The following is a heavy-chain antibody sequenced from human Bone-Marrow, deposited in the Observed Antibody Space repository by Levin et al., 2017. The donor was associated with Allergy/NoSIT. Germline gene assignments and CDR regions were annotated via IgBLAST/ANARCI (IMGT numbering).Heavy chain of an antibody. V-gene: IGHV3-30*18. CDR3: AKGVWSGYSYYDYGMDV. Sequence: GESLKISCAASGFTFSSYGMHWVRQAPGKGLEWVAVISYDGSNKYYADSVKGRFTISRDNSKNTLYLQMNSLRAEDTAVYYCAKGVWSGYSYYDYGMDVWGQGTTVTVSS. J-gene: IGHJ6*02. CDR1: GFTFSSYG. D-gene: IGHD3-3*01. CDR2: ISYDGSNK.